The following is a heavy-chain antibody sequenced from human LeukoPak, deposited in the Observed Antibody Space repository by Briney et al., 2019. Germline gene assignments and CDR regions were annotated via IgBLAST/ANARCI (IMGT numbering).Heavy chain of an antibody. Sequence: ASVKVSCKASGYTFTSYAMHWVRQAPGQRLEWMGWINAGNGNTKDSQKLQGRDTITRDTSASTAYMELNSLRSEDTAVYYCARGRMVRGAPPDYWGQGTLVTVSS. V-gene: IGHV1-3*01. CDR3: ARGRMVRGAPPDY. CDR1: GYTFTSYA. J-gene: IGHJ4*02. CDR2: INAGNGNT. D-gene: IGHD3-10*01.